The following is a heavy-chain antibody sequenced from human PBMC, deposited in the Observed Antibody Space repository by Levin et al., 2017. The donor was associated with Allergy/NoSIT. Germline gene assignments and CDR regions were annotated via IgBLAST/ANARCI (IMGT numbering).Heavy chain of an antibody. CDR1: GFTFSSYA. J-gene: IGHJ3*02. D-gene: IGHD1-14*01. CDR3: ARARITEIRDAFDI. CDR2: ISYDGSNK. V-gene: IGHV3-30-3*01. Sequence: GESLKISCAASGFTFSSYAMHWVRQAPGKGLEWVAVISYDGSNKYYADSVKGRFTISRDNSKNTLYLQMNSLRAEDTAVYYCARARITEIRDAFDIWGQGTMVTVSS.